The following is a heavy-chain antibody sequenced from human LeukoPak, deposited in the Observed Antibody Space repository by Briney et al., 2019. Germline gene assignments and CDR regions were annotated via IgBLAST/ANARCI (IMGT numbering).Heavy chain of an antibody. CDR1: GGSISSSSYY. D-gene: IGHD3-10*01. Sequence: PSETPSLTCTVSGGSISSSSYYWGWIRQPPGKGLEWIGIIYYSGSTYYNPSLKSRLTISVDTSKNQFSLKVSSVTAADTAVYYCARHRAGGSGMAVDYWGQGTLVTVSS. V-gene: IGHV4-39*01. J-gene: IGHJ4*02. CDR2: IYYSGST. CDR3: ARHRAGGSGMAVDY.